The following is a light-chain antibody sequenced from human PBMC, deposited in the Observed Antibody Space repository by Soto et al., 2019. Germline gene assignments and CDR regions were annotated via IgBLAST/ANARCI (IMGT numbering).Light chain of an antibody. CDR2: SNN. Sequence: QSVLTQPPSASGTPGQRVTISCSGSSSNIGSYTVNWYQQLPGTAPQLLIYSNNQRPSGVPDRFSGSKSGTSASLAISGLQSEEEADYYCAAWGDSLNGYVFGTGTKLTVL. CDR1: SSNIGSYT. CDR3: AAWGDSLNGYV. J-gene: IGLJ1*01. V-gene: IGLV1-44*01.